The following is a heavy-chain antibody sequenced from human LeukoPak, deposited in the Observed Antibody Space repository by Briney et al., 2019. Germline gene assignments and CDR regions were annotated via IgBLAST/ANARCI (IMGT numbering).Heavy chain of an antibody. CDR3: AAPYSSTWFDY. J-gene: IGHJ4*02. Sequence: GGSLRLSCAASGFTFSSYEMNWVRQAPGKGLEWVSYISSSGSTIYYADSVKGRFTISRDNAKNSLYLQMNSLRSEDTAVYYCAAPYSSTWFDYWGQGTLVTVSS. V-gene: IGHV3-48*03. D-gene: IGHD6-13*01. CDR2: ISSSGSTI. CDR1: GFTFSSYE.